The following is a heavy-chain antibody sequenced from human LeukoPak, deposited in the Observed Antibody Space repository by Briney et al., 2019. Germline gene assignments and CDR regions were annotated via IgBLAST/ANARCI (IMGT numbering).Heavy chain of an antibody. CDR3: ARDLAVSDY. V-gene: IGHV3-21*01. Sequence: KSGGSLRLSCAASGFTFSSYTMNWVRQAPGKGLEWVSSITSASNYIYYADSVKGRFTISRNNAKNSLYLQMNSLRDEDTAMYYCARDLAVSDYWGQGTLVTVSS. CDR1: GFTFSSYT. CDR2: ITSASNYI. J-gene: IGHJ4*02.